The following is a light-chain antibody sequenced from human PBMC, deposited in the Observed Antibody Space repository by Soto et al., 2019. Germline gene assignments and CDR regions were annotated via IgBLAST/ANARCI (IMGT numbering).Light chain of an antibody. J-gene: IGKJ1*01. CDR2: AAS. V-gene: IGKV1-6*01. CDR3: LLDFSYFWA. CDR1: QGITSY. Sequence: PLTQSQYSLSASWLDRVTITCGASQGITSYLAWYQQKPGKAPNLLIYAASTLQSGVPSRFSGSRSGTDFTLTISSLQPEDFATYYCLLDFSYFWAFGQGTKVDI.